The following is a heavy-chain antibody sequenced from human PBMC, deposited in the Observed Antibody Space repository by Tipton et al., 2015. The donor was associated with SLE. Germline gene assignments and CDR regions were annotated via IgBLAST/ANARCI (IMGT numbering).Heavy chain of an antibody. CDR3: ASEATAYGDYLFDY. D-gene: IGHD4-17*01. CDR1: GGSISRYY. J-gene: IGHJ4*02. V-gene: IGHV4-59*01. CDR2: IYYSGST. Sequence: GLVKPSETLSLTCTVSGGSISRYYWSWLRQPPGKGLEWIGYIYYSGSTESNPSLKSRVTMSVNTSKNQFSLKLTSVTAADTAVYYCASEATAYGDYLFDYWGQGTLVTVSS.